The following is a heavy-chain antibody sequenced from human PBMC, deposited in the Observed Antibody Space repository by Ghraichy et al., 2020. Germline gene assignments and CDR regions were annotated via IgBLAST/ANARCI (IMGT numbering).Heavy chain of an antibody. Sequence: ASVKVSCKASGYIFTGYYMHWVRQAPGQGLEWMGWINPNSGDTNYAQKFQGRVTMTRDTSISTAYMELSRLRSDDTAVYYCARAERITMIVAPDYWGQGTLVTVSS. CDR3: ARAERITMIVAPDY. CDR1: GYIFTGYY. D-gene: IGHD3-22*01. J-gene: IGHJ4*02. V-gene: IGHV1-2*02. CDR2: INPNSGDT.